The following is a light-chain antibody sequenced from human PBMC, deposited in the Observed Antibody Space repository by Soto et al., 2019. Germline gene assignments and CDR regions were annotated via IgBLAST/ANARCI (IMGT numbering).Light chain of an antibody. CDR3: QKYNHWPLM. Sequence: DILLTQSPGTLSLSPGDRATLSCRASQSVSSSYLAWYQQKTGQAPRILIYAVSTRATGIPDRLRGSGSGTELNLTIRRLQSEDIAVYYCQKYNHWPLMXGQGTKVDIK. CDR2: AVS. J-gene: IGKJ1*01. V-gene: IGKV3-15*01. CDR1: QSVSSSY.